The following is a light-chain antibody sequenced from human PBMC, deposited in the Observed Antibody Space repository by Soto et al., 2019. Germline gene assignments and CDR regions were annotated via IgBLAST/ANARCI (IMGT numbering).Light chain of an antibody. J-gene: IGLJ1*01. CDR1: SSNIGSNT. CDR3: AAWDDSLNGLYV. CDR2: SNN. Sequence: QSLLTQPPSASGTPGQRVSISCSGSSSNIGSNTVNWYQQLPGTAPKLLIYSNNQRPSGVPARFSGSKSGTSASLAISGLQSEDEADYYCAAWDDSLNGLYVFGTGTKVTVL. V-gene: IGLV1-44*01.